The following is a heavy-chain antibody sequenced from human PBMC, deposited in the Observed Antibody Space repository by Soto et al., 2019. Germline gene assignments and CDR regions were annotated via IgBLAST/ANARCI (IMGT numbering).Heavy chain of an antibody. D-gene: IGHD2-21*02. CDR3: ARVNVTLDL. CDR1: GGSINTYNLF. V-gene: IGHV4-39*01. J-gene: IGHJ4*02. CDR2: IHYGGNA. Sequence: QLQLEESGPGLVGPSETLSLTCTVSGGSINTYNLFWAWVRQPPGKGLEWIASIHYGGNAYYSPSPPARATISRATAKNRGSLELRSVTAADTAVYYCARVNVTLDLWGLGTLVTVSS.